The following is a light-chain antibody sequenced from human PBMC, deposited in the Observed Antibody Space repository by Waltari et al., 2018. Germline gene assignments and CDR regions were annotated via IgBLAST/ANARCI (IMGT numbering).Light chain of an antibody. Sequence: EIVLTQSPGTLSLSPGERATLSCRASQSASNFLAWYQQKPGQAPRLLIYDTSHRATGVPARFSGSGSGTDFTLTINSLEPDDFAVYFCQQRNNWPITFGQGTRLEIK. J-gene: IGKJ5*01. V-gene: IGKV3-11*01. CDR3: QQRNNWPIT. CDR1: QSASNF. CDR2: DTS.